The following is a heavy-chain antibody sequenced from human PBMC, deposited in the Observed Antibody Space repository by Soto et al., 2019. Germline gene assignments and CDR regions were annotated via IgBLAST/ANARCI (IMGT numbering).Heavy chain of an antibody. V-gene: IGHV4-30-2*01. CDR2: VTHSGTA. CDR3: ARIHWAQSSLDY. Sequence: SETLSLTXAVSGGSIDSGAFSLSWIRQPPGKGLEWIGYVTHSGTAYSIPPLNGRLTLSVDSSQTQFSLKLTSVTAADSAFYYCARIHWAQSSLDYWGRGILVTVSS. J-gene: IGHJ4*02. D-gene: IGHD6-19*01. CDR1: GGSIDSGAFS.